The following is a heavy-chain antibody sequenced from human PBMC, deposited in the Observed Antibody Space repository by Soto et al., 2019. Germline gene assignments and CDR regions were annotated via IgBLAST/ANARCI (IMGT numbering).Heavy chain of an antibody. V-gene: IGHV4-59*12. CDR2: IHNSGKT. CDR1: GVSISDYF. J-gene: IGHJ5*02. D-gene: IGHD2-2*01. CDR3: ARARQYCSSSSCYLDP. Sequence: SETLSLTCTVSGVSISDYFWGWMRRPPGKGLEWIGYIHNSGKTNYNPSLKSRVTISVDKSKNQFSLKLNSVTAADTAVYYCARARQYCSSSSCYLDPWGQGTLVTVSS.